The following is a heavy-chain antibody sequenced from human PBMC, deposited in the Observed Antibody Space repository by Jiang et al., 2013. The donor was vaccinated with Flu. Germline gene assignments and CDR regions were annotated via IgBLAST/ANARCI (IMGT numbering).Heavy chain of an antibody. V-gene: IGHV3-53*01. CDR3: ARGTPPKY. D-gene: IGHD3-16*01. CDR2: IYSSGTT. Sequence: QLLESGGDLIQPGGSLRLSCAASGFTVSTNYMSWVRQAPGRGLEWVSVIYSSGTTHYAESVTGRFTISRDNSKNTLYLQMNSLRADDTAVYYCARGTPPKYWGQGTLVTVSS. J-gene: IGHJ4*02. CDR1: GFTVSTNY.